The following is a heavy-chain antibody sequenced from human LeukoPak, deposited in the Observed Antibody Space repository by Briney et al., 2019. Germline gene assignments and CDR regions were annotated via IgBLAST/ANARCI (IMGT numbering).Heavy chain of an antibody. V-gene: IGHV4-31*03. CDR2: IYYSGSA. J-gene: IGHJ5*02. CDR1: GGSISSGGYY. D-gene: IGHD6-13*01. CDR3: ARIRYSSSWYGVDP. Sequence: SQTLSLTCTVSGGSISSGGYYWSWIRQHPGKGLEWTGYIYYSGSAYYNPSLKSRLTMSVDTSKNQVSLKVSSVTAADTAVYYCARIRYSSSWYGVDPWGQGTLVTVSA.